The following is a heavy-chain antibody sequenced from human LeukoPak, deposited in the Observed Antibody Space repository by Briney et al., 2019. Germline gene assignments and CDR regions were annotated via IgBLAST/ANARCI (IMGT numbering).Heavy chain of an antibody. CDR1: GGSFSSYY. V-gene: IGHV4-34*01. D-gene: IGHD1-20*01. CDR3: ARGRRWITGTPRGRYNWFDP. Sequence: PSETLSLTCAVYGGSFSSYYWSWIRQPPGKGLEWIGEINHSGSTNYNPSLKSRVTISVDTSKNQFSLKLSSVTAADTAVYYCARGRRWITGTPRGRYNWFDPWGQGTLVTVSS. J-gene: IGHJ5*02. CDR2: INHSGST.